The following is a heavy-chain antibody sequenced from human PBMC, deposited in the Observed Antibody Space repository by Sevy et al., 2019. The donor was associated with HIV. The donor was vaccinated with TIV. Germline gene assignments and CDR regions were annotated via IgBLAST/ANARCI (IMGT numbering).Heavy chain of an antibody. CDR3: ARSPPVVVVPGAPSWFDP. CDR2: INESGIT. CDR1: DGSFSGYY. J-gene: IGHJ5*02. D-gene: IGHD2-2*01. V-gene: IGHV4-34*01. Sequence: SETLSLTCAVHDGSFSGYYWKWIRQLPGKGLEWIGEINESGITYYNPSLKSRVTISVDTSKKQFSLKLNSVTAADTAVYFCARSPPVVVVPGAPSWFDPWGQGTLFTVSS.